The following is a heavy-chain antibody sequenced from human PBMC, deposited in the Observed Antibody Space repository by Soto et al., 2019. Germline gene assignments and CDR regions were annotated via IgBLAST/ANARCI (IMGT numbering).Heavy chain of an antibody. D-gene: IGHD2-21*02. CDR2: IIPIFGTA. CDR3: ARGPPPYWGGDCYSSWFDP. J-gene: IGHJ5*02. V-gene: IGHV1-69*01. Sequence: VQLVQSGAEVKKPGSSVKVSCKASGGTFSSYAISWVRQAPGQGLEWMGGIIPIFGTANYAQKFQGRVTITADESTSTAYMGLSSLRSEDTAVYYCARGPPPYWGGDCYSSWFDPWGQGTLVTVSS. CDR1: GGTFSSYA.